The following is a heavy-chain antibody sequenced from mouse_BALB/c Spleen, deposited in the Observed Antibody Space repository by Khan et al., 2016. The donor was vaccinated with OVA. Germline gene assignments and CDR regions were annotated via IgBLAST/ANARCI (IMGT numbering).Heavy chain of an antibody. CDR2: INPTSGYT. CDR1: GYTFTTYW. CDR3: TRDRIDY. Sequence: VQLQESGAELAKPGASVKMSCKASGYTFTTYWMHWVNQRPGQGLEWIGYINPTSGYTDYNARFKDKATLSADKSSSTAYMQLSRLTSEDSAVYYCTRDRIDYWGQGTTLTVSS. V-gene: IGHV1-7*01. J-gene: IGHJ2*01.